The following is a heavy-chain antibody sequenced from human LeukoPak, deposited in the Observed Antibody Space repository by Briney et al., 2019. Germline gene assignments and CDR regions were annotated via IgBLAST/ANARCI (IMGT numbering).Heavy chain of an antibody. J-gene: IGHJ6*03. CDR3: ARVRWLNAYYHYYYMDV. CDR1: GGSLKRYY. Sequence: SETLSLTCTVSGGSLKRYYWSWIRQPPGKGLEWIGYIYDSGSTNYNPSLKSRVTISLDAAKDQFSLRLSSVTAADTALYYCARVRWLNAYYHYYYMDVWGKGTTVTVSS. V-gene: IGHV4-59*01. CDR2: IYDSGST. D-gene: IGHD3-22*01.